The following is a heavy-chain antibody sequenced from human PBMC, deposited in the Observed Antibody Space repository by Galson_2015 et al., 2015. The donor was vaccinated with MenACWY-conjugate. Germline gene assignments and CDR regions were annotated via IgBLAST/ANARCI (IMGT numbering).Heavy chain of an antibody. CDR2: INATNGDT. Sequence: SVKVSCTASGFTFTTYGMNWVRQAPGQRLEWMASINATNGDTKYSEWLKGRVTITRDTSATTVYLQMSSLRSEDTALDYCARDSEGESFVWLLFYYVMDVWGQGATVTVSS. J-gene: IGHJ6*02. CDR1: GFTFTTYG. D-gene: IGHD3-9*01. CDR3: ARDSEGESFVWLLFYYVMDV. V-gene: IGHV1-3*01.